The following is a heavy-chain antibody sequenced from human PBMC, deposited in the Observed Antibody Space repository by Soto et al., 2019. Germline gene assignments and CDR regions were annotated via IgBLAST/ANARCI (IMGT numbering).Heavy chain of an antibody. V-gene: IGHV3-7*05. CDR1: GFTFSSSW. J-gene: IGHJ4*02. CDR3: AGGGGSYGYGYFDF. Sequence: EVQLVESGGGLVQPGGSLRLSCAASGFTFSSSWMTWVRQAPGKGLQWVANIKEDGTEKFYVDSLKGRFTISRDNAKNSMFLKMNSLRAEDPAVYYWAGGGGSYGYGYFDFWGQGTLVTVSS. D-gene: IGHD5-18*01. CDR2: IKEDGTEK.